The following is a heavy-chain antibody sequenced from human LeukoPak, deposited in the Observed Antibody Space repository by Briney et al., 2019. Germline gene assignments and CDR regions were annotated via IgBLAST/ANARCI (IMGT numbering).Heavy chain of an antibody. V-gene: IGHV4-31*03. CDR1: GXSISSGGYY. J-gene: IGHJ4*02. Sequence: PSQTLSLTCTVSGXSISSGGYYWSWIRQHPGKGLEWIGYIYYSGSTHYNPSLKSRVTISIDASRNQFSLKLSSVSAADTAVYYCARVRYGGNSEVDYWGQGTLVTVSS. CDR3: ARVRYGGNSEVDY. CDR2: IYYSGST. D-gene: IGHD4-23*01.